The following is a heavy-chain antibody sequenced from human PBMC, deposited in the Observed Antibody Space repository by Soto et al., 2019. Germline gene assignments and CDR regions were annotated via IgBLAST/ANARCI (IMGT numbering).Heavy chain of an antibody. CDR2: ISYDGSNK. CDR3: ARNLIPGYSGSWPRGGFDL. CDR1: GFTFSSYA. J-gene: IGHJ5*02. V-gene: IGHV3-30-3*01. Sequence: QVQLVESGGGVVQPGRSLRLSCAASGFTFSSYAMHWVRQAPGKGLEWVAVISYDGSNKYYADSVKGRFTISRDNSKNTLYLQMNSLRAEETAVYYCARNLIPGYSGSWPRGGFDLWGQGTLVTVSS. D-gene: IGHD6-13*01.